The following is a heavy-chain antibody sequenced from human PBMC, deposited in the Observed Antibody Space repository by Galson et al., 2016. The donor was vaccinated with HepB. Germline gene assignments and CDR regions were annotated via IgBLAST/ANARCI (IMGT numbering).Heavy chain of an antibody. Sequence: SLRLSCAASGFTFSSYAMSWVRQAPGKGLEWVSGIRGNGTSTYYADSVKGRFTISRDNSKNTLYLQMNSLRAEDTAVYYCAKPFLSSGLYYCDYWGRGTLVTVSS. D-gene: IGHD6-19*01. J-gene: IGHJ4*02. V-gene: IGHV3-23*01. CDR2: IRGNGTST. CDR3: AKPFLSSGLYYCDY. CDR1: GFTFSSYA.